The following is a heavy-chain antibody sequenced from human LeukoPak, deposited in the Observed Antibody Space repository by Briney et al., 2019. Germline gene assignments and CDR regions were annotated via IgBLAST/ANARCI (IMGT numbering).Heavy chain of an antibody. V-gene: IGHV1-69*13. CDR3: ARGSMVRGVIMFDY. CDR1: GGTFSSYA. Sequence: SAKVSCKASGGTFSSYAISWVRQAPGQGLEWMGGIIPIFGTANYAQKFQGRVTITADESTSTAYMELSSLRSEDTAVYYCARGSMVRGVIMFDYWGQGTLVTVSS. J-gene: IGHJ4*02. CDR2: IIPIFGTA. D-gene: IGHD3-10*01.